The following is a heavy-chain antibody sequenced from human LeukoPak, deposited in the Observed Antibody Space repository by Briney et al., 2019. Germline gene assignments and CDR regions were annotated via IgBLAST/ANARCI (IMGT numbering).Heavy chain of an antibody. J-gene: IGHJ4*02. V-gene: IGHV3-30-3*01. CDR2: ISYDGSNK. D-gene: IGHD3-22*01. CDR1: GFTFSSYA. CDR3: ARDLIYYDSSGYFRFDY. Sequence: GGSLRLSCAASGFTFSSYAMHWVRQAPGKGLEWVAVISYDGSNKYYADSVKGRFTISRDNAKNSLYLQMNSLRAEDTAVYYCARDLIYYDSSGYFRFDYWGQGTLVTVSS.